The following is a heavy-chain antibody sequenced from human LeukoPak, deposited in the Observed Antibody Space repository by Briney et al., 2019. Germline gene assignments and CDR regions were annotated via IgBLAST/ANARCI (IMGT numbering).Heavy chain of an antibody. J-gene: IGHJ4*02. CDR3: ARGGSTVGAHFGFDY. V-gene: IGHV4-31*03. CDR2: IYYSGST. D-gene: IGHD1-26*01. Sequence: SQTLSLTCTVSGGSISSGGYYWSWTRQHPGKGLEWIGYIYYSGSTYYNPSLKSRVTISVDTSKNQFSLKLSSVTAADTAVYYCARGGSTVGAHFGFDYWGQGTLVTVSS. CDR1: GGSISSGGYY.